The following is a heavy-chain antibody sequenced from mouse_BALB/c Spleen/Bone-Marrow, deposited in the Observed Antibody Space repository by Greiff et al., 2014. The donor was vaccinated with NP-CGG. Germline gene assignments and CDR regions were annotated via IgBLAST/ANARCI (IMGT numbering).Heavy chain of an antibody. V-gene: IGHV14-3*02. CDR1: GFNIKDTF. D-gene: IGHD1-1*01. CDR3: TKPSFYYGSSYWYFDV. CDR2: IDPANGDT. J-gene: IGHJ1*01. Sequence: EVQLQQSGVELVKPGASVKLSCTASGFNIKDTFMHWVKQRPEQGLEWIGRIDPANGDTKYDPKFQGKATITADTSSNTAYLQLSSLTSEDTAVYYCTKPSFYYGSSYWYFDVWGAGTTVTVSS.